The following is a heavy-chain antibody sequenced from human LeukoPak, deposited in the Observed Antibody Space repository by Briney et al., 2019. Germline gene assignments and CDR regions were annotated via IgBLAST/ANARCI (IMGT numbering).Heavy chain of an antibody. V-gene: IGHV3-23*01. Sequence: SGGSLRLSCAASGFTFSSYAMSWVRQAPGKGLEWVSAISGSGGSTYYADSVKGRFTISRDNSKNTLYLQMNSLRAEDTAVYYCAKERPNYYDSSGYPTYYFDYWGQGTLVTVSS. CDR1: GFTFSSYA. J-gene: IGHJ4*02. D-gene: IGHD3-22*01. CDR2: ISGSGGST. CDR3: AKERPNYYDSSGYPTYYFDY.